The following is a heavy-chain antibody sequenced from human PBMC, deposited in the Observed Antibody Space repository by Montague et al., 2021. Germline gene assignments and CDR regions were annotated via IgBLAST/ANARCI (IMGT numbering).Heavy chain of an antibody. J-gene: IGHJ4*02. Sequence: SLRLSCAASGFTFSSFGMNLFRQAPGKGLEWVSYITSSSSTKDYSDSVKGRFTISRDNAKNSLYLQMNSLRDEDTAVYYCARGRGYSQGYWGQGTLVTVSS. CDR2: ITSSSSTK. CDR3: ARGRGYSQGY. D-gene: IGHD5-18*01. CDR1: GFTFSSFG. V-gene: IGHV3-48*02.